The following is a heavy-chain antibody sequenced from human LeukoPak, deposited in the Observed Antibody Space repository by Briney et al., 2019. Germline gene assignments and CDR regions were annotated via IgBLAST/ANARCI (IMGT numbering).Heavy chain of an antibody. CDR1: GFTFSSYA. CDR2: ISYDGSNK. J-gene: IGHJ4*02. V-gene: IGHV3-30-3*01. Sequence: PGGSLRLSCAASGFTFSSYAMHWVRQAPGKGLEWVAVISYDGSNKYYADSVKGRFTISRDNSKNTLYLQMNSLRAEDTAVYYCARDLPLGRSIVVVVAATAFDYWGQGTLVTVSS. D-gene: IGHD2-15*01. CDR3: ARDLPLGRSIVVVVAATAFDY.